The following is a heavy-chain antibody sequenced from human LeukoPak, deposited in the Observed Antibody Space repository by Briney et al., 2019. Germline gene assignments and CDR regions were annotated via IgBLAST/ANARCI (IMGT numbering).Heavy chain of an antibody. CDR3: ARDPSGYSSGWPVGYYYYYYGMDV. V-gene: IGHV3-48*01. CDR2: ISNNRSTI. J-gene: IGHJ6*02. D-gene: IGHD6-19*01. Sequence: GVSVRLSYASSVYTFNIYNMNCARGSRARAWELGSYISNNRSTIFYADSVKGRFTISRDNAKNSLYLQMNSLRAEDTAVYYCARDPSGYSSGWPVGYYYYYYGMDVWGQGTTVPVSS. CDR1: VYTFNIYN.